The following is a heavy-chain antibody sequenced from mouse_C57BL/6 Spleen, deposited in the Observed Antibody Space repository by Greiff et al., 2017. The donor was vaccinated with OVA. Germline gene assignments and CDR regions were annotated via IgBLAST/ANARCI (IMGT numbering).Heavy chain of an antibody. CDR3: ARRAVVARYFDV. D-gene: IGHD1-1*01. Sequence: QVQLQQPGAELVRPGSSVKLSCKASGYTFTSYWMDWVKQRPGQGLEWIGNIYPSDSETHYNQKFKDKATLTVDKSSSTAYMQLSRLTSEDSAVYYCARRAVVARYFDVWGTGTTVTVSS. CDR1: GYTFTSYW. CDR2: IYPSDSET. V-gene: IGHV1-61*01. J-gene: IGHJ1*03.